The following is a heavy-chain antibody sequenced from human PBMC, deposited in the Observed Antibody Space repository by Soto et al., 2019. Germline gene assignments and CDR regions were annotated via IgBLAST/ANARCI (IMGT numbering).Heavy chain of an antibody. CDR2: IIPMFGTT. CDR1: GGTFRSYA. V-gene: IGHV1-69*12. D-gene: IGHD3-10*01. CDR3: ASHRTYYYGSGSYYPDYYQYGMDV. J-gene: IGHJ6*02. Sequence: QVQLVQSGAEVKKPGSSVKVSCKASGGTFRSYAISWVRQAPGQGLEWMGGIIPMFGTTNYAQKFQGRVKVAADESTTTAYMELSSLRSEDTAVYFCASHRTYYYGSGSYYPDYYQYGMDVWGQGTTVTVSS.